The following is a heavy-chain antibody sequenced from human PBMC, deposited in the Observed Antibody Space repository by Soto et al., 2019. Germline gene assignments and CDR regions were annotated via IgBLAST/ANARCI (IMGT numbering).Heavy chain of an antibody. CDR3: ASLQTAYYDFWSGPWPRRGDDY. V-gene: IGHV3-9*01. D-gene: IGHD3-3*01. CDR1: GFTFDDYA. J-gene: IGHJ4*02. Sequence: GGSLRLSCAASGFTFDDYAMHWVRQAPGKGLEWVSGISWNSGSIGYADSVKGRFTISRDNAKNSLYLQMNSLRAEDTALYYCASLQTAYYDFWSGPWPRRGDDYWGQGTLVTVSS. CDR2: ISWNSGSI.